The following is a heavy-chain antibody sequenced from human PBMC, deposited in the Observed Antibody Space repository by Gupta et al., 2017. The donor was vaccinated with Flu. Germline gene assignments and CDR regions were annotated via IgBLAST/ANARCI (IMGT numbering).Heavy chain of an antibody. V-gene: IGHV3-21*01. D-gene: IGHD3-10*02. Sequence: VLRAHGKGVNWVYFISSSSSYIYYTNSVEGRITVSRDNAKDALYLEMDSLKAENTAVYYCTRMFAFEQKIDFWGQGTLVTVSS. CDR3: TRMFAFEQKIDF. J-gene: IGHJ4*02. CDR2: ISSSSSYI.